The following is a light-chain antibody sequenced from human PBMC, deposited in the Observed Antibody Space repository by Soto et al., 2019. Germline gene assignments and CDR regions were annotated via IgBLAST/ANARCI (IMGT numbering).Light chain of an antibody. J-gene: IGKJ3*01. CDR2: GAS. Sequence: EIVLTQSPGTLSLSPGERATLSCRASQSVSNNYLAWYQQKPGQAPRLLIYGASNRATGIPDRFSGSGSGTDFTLTISRLEPEDFAVYYCQQYYSYPPFTFGPGTKVDIK. CDR3: QQYYSYPPFT. CDR1: QSVSNNY. V-gene: IGKV3-20*01.